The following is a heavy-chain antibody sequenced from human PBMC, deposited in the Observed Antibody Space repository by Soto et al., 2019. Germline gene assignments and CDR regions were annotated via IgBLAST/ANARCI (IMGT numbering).Heavy chain of an antibody. CDR2: TYYRSKWYN. CDR1: GDSVSSNSAA. J-gene: IGHJ3*02. D-gene: IGHD2-15*01. V-gene: IGHV6-1*01. Sequence: KQSQTLSLTCVISGDSVSSNSAAWNWIRQSPSRGLEWLGRTYYRSKWYNDYAVSVKSRITINPDTSKNQFSLQLNSVTPEDTAVYYCAREDIVVVVAARGAFDIWGQGTMVTVSS. CDR3: AREDIVVVVAARGAFDI.